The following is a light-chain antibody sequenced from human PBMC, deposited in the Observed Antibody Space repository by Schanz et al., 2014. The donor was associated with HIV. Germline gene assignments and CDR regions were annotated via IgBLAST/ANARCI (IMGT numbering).Light chain of an antibody. CDR1: SSNIGSNT. CDR2: SND. CDR3: AAWDDSLKGI. Sequence: QSVLTQPPSASGTTGQRVTIFCSGSSSNIGSNTVNWYQQLPGMAPKLLIYSNDQRPSGVPDRFSGSKSGTSASLAISGLQSEDEADYHCAAWDDSLKGIFGGGTKLTVL. J-gene: IGLJ2*01. V-gene: IGLV1-44*01.